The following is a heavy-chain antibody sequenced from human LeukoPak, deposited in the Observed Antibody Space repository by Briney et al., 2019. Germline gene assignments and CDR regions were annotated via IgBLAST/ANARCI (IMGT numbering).Heavy chain of an antibody. Sequence: ASVKVSCKASGGSFSTYAVSWVRQAPGQGLEWMGRIYPMLGVDNYAQRFQGRVTITADKSTGIAYMELNSLTSEDTAVYYCAREGSGTSSPMAYWGQGTLVTVSS. V-gene: IGHV1-69*04. D-gene: IGHD1-14*01. CDR1: GGSFSTYA. CDR3: AREGSGTSSPMAY. CDR2: IYPMLGVD. J-gene: IGHJ4*02.